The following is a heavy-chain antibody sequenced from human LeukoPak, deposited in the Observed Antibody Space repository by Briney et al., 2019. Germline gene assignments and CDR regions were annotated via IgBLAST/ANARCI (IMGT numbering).Heavy chain of an antibody. CDR1: GGSISSYY. J-gene: IGHJ4*02. V-gene: IGHV4-59*08. Sequence: NPSETLSLTCTVSGGSISSYYWSWIRQPPGKGLEWIGYIYYSESTNYNPSLKSRVTISVDTSKNQFSLKLSSVTAADTAVYYCARHQSGLVGAIDYWGQGTLVTVSS. D-gene: IGHD1-26*01. CDR3: ARHQSGLVGAIDY. CDR2: IYYSEST.